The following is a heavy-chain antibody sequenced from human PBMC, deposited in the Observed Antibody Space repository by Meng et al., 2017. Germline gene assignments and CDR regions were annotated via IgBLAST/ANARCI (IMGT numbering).Heavy chain of an antibody. D-gene: IGHD1-26*01. CDR2: MNNSGST. V-gene: IGHV4-4*02. Sequence: QVQLQGPGPGPVKPSGSRTLSCAGSGGSISSSNWWSWVRQPPGKGQGWVGKMNNSGSTNYNPTLKRRVTISVATYKTKFYLKLSSRTAADTDVYYCARTGDLGSTRYFDYWGQGTLVTVSS. CDR1: GGSISSSNW. CDR3: ARTGDLGSTRYFDY. J-gene: IGHJ4*02.